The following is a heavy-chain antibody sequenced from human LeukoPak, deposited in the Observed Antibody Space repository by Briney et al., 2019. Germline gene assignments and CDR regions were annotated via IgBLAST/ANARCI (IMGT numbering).Heavy chain of an antibody. J-gene: IGHJ6*03. V-gene: IGHV4-61*02. CDR3: ASTPGATIYYYYYYMDV. CDR1: GGSISSGSYY. D-gene: IGHD1-26*01. Sequence: SGTLSLTCTVSGGSISSGSYYWSWIRQPAGKGLEWIGRIYTSGSTNYNPPLKSRVTISVDTSKNQFSLKLSSVTAADTAVYYCASTPGATIYYYYYYMDVWGKGTTVTVSS. CDR2: IYTSGST.